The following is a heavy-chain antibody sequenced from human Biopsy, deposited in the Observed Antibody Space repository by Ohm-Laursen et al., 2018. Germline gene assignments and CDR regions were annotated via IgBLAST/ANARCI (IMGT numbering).Heavy chain of an antibody. CDR2: ISDRGIT. V-gene: IGHV4-59*01. D-gene: IGHD3-3*01. CDR3: ARTPRDSFWSGSYKRGLWFDP. CDR1: GGSISSDY. J-gene: IGHJ5*02. Sequence: TLSLTCTVSGGSISSDYWSWIRQSPRKGLEWIGHISDRGITNYNPSLKSRVTISKDTSKNQFSLQVNSVTAADTAVYYCARTPRDSFWSGSYKRGLWFDPWGQGTLVIVSS.